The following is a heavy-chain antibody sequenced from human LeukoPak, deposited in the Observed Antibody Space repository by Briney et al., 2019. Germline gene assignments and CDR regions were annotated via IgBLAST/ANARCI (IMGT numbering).Heavy chain of an antibody. Sequence: PGGSLRLSCAASGFTFSSYSMNWVRQAPGKGLEWVSSISSSSSYIYYADSVKGRFTISRDSAKNSLYLQMNSLRAEDTAVYYCARDLRGYSYGYQGAWGQGTLVTVSS. CDR3: ARDLRGYSYGYQGA. CDR1: GFTFSSYS. CDR2: ISSSSSYI. V-gene: IGHV3-21*01. D-gene: IGHD5-18*01. J-gene: IGHJ5*02.